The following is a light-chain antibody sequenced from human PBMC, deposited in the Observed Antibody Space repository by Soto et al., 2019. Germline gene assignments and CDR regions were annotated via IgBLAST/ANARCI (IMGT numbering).Light chain of an antibody. CDR2: SVS. V-gene: IGLV2-11*01. CDR1: SSDVGGHNY. CDR3: CSYAGSYTYV. Sequence: QSALTQPRSVSGSPGQSVTISCXGTSSDVGGHNYVSWYQQYPGKAPKLLLSSVSKRPSGVPDRFSGSKSGNTASLTISGLQAEDEADYYCCSYAGSYTYVFGTGTKVTVL. J-gene: IGLJ1*01.